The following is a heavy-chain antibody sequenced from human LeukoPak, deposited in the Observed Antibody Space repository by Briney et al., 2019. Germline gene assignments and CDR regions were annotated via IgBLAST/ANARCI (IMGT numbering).Heavy chain of an antibody. V-gene: IGHV3-23*01. D-gene: IGHD3-22*01. CDR2: VSGSGFGT. CDR1: GFTFSNYA. CDR3: AKDRDYYDSSGYPTYIDY. Sequence: GGSLRLSCAASGFTFSNYAMSWVRQAPGKGLEWVSTVSGSGFGTYYADSVKGRFTISRDNFKNALFLQMNSLRAEDAAVYYCAKDRDYYDSSGYPTYIDYWGQGTLVTVSS. J-gene: IGHJ4*02.